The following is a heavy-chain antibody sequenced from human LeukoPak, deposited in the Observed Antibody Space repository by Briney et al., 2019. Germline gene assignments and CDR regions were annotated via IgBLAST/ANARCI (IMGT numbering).Heavy chain of an antibody. CDR3: ARTRLGIAVAGTRRNKGSPNYYYYYGMDV. CDR1: GFTFSSYA. CDR2: ISYDGSNK. V-gene: IGHV3-30-3*01. D-gene: IGHD6-19*01. J-gene: IGHJ6*02. Sequence: GRSLRLSCAASGFTFSSYAMHWVRQAPGKGLEWVAVISYDGSNKYYADSVKGQFTISRDNSKNTLYLQMNSLRAEDTAVYYCARTRLGIAVAGTRRNKGSPNYYYYYGMDVWGQGTTVTVSS.